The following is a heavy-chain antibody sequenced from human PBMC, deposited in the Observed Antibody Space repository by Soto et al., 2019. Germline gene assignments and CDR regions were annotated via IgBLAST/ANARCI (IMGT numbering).Heavy chain of an antibody. Sequence: ASVKVSCKASGGTFSSYAISWVRQAPGQGLEWMGGIIPIFGTANYAQKFQGRVTITADESTGTAYMELSSLRSEDTAVYYCATTPDSSGYYLFPYFDYWGQGTLVTVSS. J-gene: IGHJ4*02. CDR3: ATTPDSSGYYLFPYFDY. CDR2: IIPIFGTA. D-gene: IGHD3-22*01. V-gene: IGHV1-69*13. CDR1: GGTFSSYA.